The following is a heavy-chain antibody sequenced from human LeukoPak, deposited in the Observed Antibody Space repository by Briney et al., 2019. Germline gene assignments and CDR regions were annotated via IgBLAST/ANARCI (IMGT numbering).Heavy chain of an antibody. V-gene: IGHV3-7*01. CDR2: IKQDGSEK. J-gene: IGHJ6*02. CDR1: GFTFSSYW. Sequence: PGGCLRLSCAASGFTFSSYWMSWVRQAPGKGLEWMANIKQDGSEKYYVDSVKGRFTISRDNAKNSLYLQMNSLRAEDTAVYYCARAGVEWWLRDYYYYGMDVWGQGTTVTVSS. D-gene: IGHD5-12*01. CDR3: ARAGVEWWLRDYYYYGMDV.